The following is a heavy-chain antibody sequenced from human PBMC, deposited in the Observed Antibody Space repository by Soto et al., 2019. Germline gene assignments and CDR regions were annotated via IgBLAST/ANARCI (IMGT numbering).Heavy chain of an antibody. D-gene: IGHD3-3*01. CDR2: ISYDGSNK. Sequence: GGSLRLSCAASGFTFSSYAMHWVRQAPGKGLEWVAVISYDGSNKYYADSVKGRFTISRDNSKNTLYLQMNSLRAEDTAVYYCARAHNLATDFWSGYYSYYYYYGMDVWGQGTTVTVSS. V-gene: IGHV3-30-3*01. CDR3: ARAHNLATDFWSGYYSYYYYYGMDV. CDR1: GFTFSSYA. J-gene: IGHJ6*02.